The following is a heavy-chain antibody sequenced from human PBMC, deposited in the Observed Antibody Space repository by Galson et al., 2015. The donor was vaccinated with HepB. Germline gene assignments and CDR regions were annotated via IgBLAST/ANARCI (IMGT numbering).Heavy chain of an antibody. D-gene: IGHD3-10*01. CDR1: GYSLTTYW. V-gene: IGHV5-51*01. CDR2: IYPGDSDT. J-gene: IGHJ4*02. Sequence: QSGAEVKKPGESLKISCKGSGYSLTTYWIGWVRQMPRKGLEWMGIIYPGDSDTRYSPSFQGQITISADKSISTAYLQWSSLKASDTAMYYCAMSTSIIAMARGAIISSFHHCGPGSLVTVAS. CDR3: AMSTSIIAMARGAIISSFHH.